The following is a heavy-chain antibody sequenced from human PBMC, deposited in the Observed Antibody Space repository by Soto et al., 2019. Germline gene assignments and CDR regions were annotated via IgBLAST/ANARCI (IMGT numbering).Heavy chain of an antibody. CDR2: IYPGDSDT. D-gene: IGHD6-13*01. CDR1: GYSFTSYW. Sequence: PGESLKISCKGSGYSFTSYWIGWVRQMPGKGLGWMGIIYPGDSDTRYSPSFQGQVTISADKSISTAYLQWSSLKASDTAMYYCARHQTVREGYSSSWYVRDWFDPWGQGTLVTVSS. J-gene: IGHJ5*02. CDR3: ARHQTVREGYSSSWYVRDWFDP. V-gene: IGHV5-51*01.